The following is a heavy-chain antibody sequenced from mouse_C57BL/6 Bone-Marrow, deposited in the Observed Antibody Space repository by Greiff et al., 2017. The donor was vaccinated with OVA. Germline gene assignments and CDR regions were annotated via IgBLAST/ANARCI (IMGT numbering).Heavy chain of an antibody. D-gene: IGHD1-1*01. Sequence: EVKLQESGPGLVKPSQSLSLTCSVTGYSITSGYYWNWIRQFPGNKLEWMGYISYDGSNNYNPSLKNRISITRDTSKNQFFLKLNSVTTEDTATYYCARDYYGSRDYWGQGTTLTVSS. CDR2: ISYDGSN. CDR1: GYSITSGYY. V-gene: IGHV3-6*01. J-gene: IGHJ2*01. CDR3: ARDYYGSRDY.